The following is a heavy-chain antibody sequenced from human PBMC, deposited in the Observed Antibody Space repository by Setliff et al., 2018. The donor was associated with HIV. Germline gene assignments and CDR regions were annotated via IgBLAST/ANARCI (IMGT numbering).Heavy chain of an antibody. CDR1: GGTFSSYV. Sequence: ASVKVSCKASGGTFSSYVISWVRQAPGQGPEWMGGIIPMYGVTNYAQKFQGRVTITTDESTSTAYMELSSLRSDDTAVYYCARGYCGGGICYSPNWLDPWGQGTLVTVSS. CDR3: ARGYCGGGICYSPNWLDP. V-gene: IGHV1-69*05. D-gene: IGHD2-15*01. CDR2: IIPMYGVT. J-gene: IGHJ5*02.